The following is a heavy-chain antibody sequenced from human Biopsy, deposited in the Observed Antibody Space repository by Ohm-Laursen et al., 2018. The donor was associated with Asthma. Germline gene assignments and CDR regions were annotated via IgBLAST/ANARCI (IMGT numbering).Heavy chain of an antibody. CDR2: IKHDGTEK. CDR1: GFTFGDYW. CDR3: ARDGPELPTELDY. D-gene: IGHD1-14*01. Sequence: GSLRLFCAASGFTFGDYWMSWVRQVPGKGLEWVANIKHDGTEKNHVDSLKGRFTISRDNAKNSLYLQMNSLRAEDTAVYYCARDGPELPTELDYWGPGTLVTVSS. J-gene: IGHJ4*02. V-gene: IGHV3-7*01.